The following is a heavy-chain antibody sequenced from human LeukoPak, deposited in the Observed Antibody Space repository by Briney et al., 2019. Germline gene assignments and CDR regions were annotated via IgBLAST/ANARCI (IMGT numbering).Heavy chain of an antibody. J-gene: IGHJ3*02. V-gene: IGHV3-30*03. CDR1: GFTFSSYG. Sequence: PGGSLRLSCAASGFTFSSYGMHWVRQAPGKGLEWVAVISYDGSNKYYADSVKGRFTISRDNSKNTLYLQMNSLRAEDTAVYYCARDQPLSDAFDIWGQGTMVTVSS. CDR2: ISYDGSNK. CDR3: ARDQPLSDAFDI.